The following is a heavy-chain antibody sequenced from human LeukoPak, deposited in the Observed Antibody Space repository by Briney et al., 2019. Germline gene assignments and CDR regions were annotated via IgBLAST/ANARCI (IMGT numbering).Heavy chain of an antibody. V-gene: IGHV3-30*04. Sequence: GGSLRLSCAASRFTFSSYAMHWVRQAPGKGLEWVAVISYDGSNKYYADSVKGRFTISRDNSKNTLYLQMNSLRAEDTAVYYCARDRRATQVRGNYYYYYGMDVWGQGTTVTVSS. CDR3: ARDRRATQVRGNYYYYYGMDV. CDR1: RFTFSSYA. CDR2: ISYDGSNK. D-gene: IGHD3-10*01. J-gene: IGHJ6*02.